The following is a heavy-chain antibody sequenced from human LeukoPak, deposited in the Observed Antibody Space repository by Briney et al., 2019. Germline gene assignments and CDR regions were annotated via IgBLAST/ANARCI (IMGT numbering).Heavy chain of an antibody. J-gene: IGHJ4*02. V-gene: IGHV3-7*01. CDR3: ARSGGDGYNSFDY. CDR1: GFSLSNYW. D-gene: IGHD5-24*01. CDR2: INQDGSDK. Sequence: PGGSLRLSRAASGFSLSNYWMSWVRQAPGKGLEWVANINQDGSDKYYVDSVMGRFTISKDNAKNSVYLQMNSLRAEDTAVYYCARSGGDGYNSFDYWGQGTLVTVSS.